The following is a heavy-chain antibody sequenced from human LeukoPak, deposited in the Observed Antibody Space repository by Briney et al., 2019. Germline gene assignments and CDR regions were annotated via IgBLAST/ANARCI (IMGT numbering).Heavy chain of an antibody. V-gene: IGHV4-39*07. CDR2: IYYSGST. J-gene: IGHJ5*02. D-gene: IGHD3-3*01. CDR3: ASHVLRFLEWLSLWFDP. Sequence: SETLSLTCTVSGGSISSSSYYWGWIRQPPGKGLEWIGSIYYSGSTYYNPSLKSRDTISVDTSKNQFSLKLSSVTAADTAVYYCASHVLRFLEWLSLWFDPWGQGTLVTVSS. CDR1: GGSISSSSYY.